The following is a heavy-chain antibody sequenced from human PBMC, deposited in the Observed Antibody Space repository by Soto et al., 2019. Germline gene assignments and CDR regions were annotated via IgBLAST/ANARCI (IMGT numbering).Heavy chain of an antibody. V-gene: IGHV3-74*01. CDR3: ARVARGAWGVFDS. CDR1: GFTFSSYW. Sequence: EVQLVESGGGLVQPGESLRLSCAASGFTFSSYWMHWVRQAPGKGLVWVSRINYDGSTTGYADAVKGRFTISRDSAKDTVYLEMNSLTAEDTAVYYCARVARGAWGVFDSWGQGTLVTVSS. D-gene: IGHD3-16*01. J-gene: IGHJ4*02. CDR2: INYDGSTT.